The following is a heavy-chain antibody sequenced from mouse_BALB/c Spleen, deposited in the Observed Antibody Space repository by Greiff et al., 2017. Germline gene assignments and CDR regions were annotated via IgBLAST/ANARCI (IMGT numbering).Heavy chain of an antibody. CDR1: GDSITSGY. V-gene: IGHV3-8*02. CDR3: AREDYYRYDVGYFDV. Sequence: EVKLMESGPSLVKPSQTLSLTCSVTGDSITSGYWNWIRKFPGNKLEYMGYISYSGSTYYNPSLKSRISITRDTSKNQYYLQLNSVTTEDTATYYCAREDYYRYDVGYFDVWGAGTTVTVSS. CDR2: ISYSGST. D-gene: IGHD2-14*01. J-gene: IGHJ1*01.